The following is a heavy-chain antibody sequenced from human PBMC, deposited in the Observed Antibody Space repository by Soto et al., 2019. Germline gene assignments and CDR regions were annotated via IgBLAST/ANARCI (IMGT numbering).Heavy chain of an antibody. D-gene: IGHD3-3*01. CDR1: GFTFSSYG. J-gene: IGHJ6*02. CDR2: IWYDGSNK. V-gene: IGHV3-33*01. CDR3: ARDFDEGVLEWKYYGMDV. Sequence: QVQLVESGGGVVQPGRSLRLSCAASGFTFSSYGMHWVRQAPGKGLEWVAVIWYDGSNKYYADSAKGRFTISRDNSKNTLYLQMNSLRAEDTAVYYCARDFDEGVLEWKYYGMDVWGQGTTVTVSS.